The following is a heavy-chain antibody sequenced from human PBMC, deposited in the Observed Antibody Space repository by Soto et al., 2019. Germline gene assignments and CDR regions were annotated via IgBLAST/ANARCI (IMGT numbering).Heavy chain of an antibody. D-gene: IGHD1-26*01. CDR3: ARSWGGSYIDAFDI. CDR2: IYYSGST. CDR1: GGSISSYY. J-gene: IGHJ3*02. V-gene: IGHV4-59*12. Sequence: SETLSLTCTVSGGSISSYYWSWIRQPPGKGLEWIGEIYYSGSTNYNPSLKSRVTISVDKSKNQFSLKLSSVTAADTAVYYCARSWGGSYIDAFDIWGQGTMVIVSS.